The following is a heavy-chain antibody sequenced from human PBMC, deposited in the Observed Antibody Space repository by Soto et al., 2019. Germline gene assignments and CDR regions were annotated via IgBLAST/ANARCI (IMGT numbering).Heavy chain of an antibody. V-gene: IGHV1-18*01. Sequence: ASVKVSCKTSGYTFSSYTIAWVRQAPGQGLEWLGWISPDDGNTEYEQKFQGRVTMTADTLTNNAYMELRSLKYDDTAVYYCARVEAPFGESLHWGQGTPVTISS. J-gene: IGHJ4*02. CDR1: GYTFSSYT. CDR2: ISPDDGNT. D-gene: IGHD3-10*01. CDR3: ARVEAPFGESLH.